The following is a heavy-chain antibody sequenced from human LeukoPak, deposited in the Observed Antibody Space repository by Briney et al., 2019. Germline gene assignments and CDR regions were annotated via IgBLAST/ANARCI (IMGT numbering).Heavy chain of an antibody. Sequence: GGSLRLSCAASGFTFSSYGMHWVRQAPGKGLEWVAVISYDGSNKYYADSVKGRFTISRDNSKNTLYLQMNSLRAEDTAVYYCAREDGSGGFDYWGQGTLVTVSS. CDR3: AREDGSGGFDY. V-gene: IGHV3-30*03. D-gene: IGHD3-16*01. J-gene: IGHJ4*02. CDR1: GFTFSSYG. CDR2: ISYDGSNK.